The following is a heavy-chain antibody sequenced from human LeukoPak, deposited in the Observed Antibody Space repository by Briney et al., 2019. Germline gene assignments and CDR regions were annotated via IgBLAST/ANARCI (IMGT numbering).Heavy chain of an antibody. Sequence: GGSLRLSCAASEFSVGSNYMTWVRQAPGKGLEWVSLSGGSTYYADSVKGRFTISRDNSKNTLYLQMNSLRAEDTAVYYCARFVGSSWLAFDIWGQGTMVTVSS. CDR2: SGGST. D-gene: IGHD6-13*01. CDR1: EFSVGSNY. V-gene: IGHV3-66*01. CDR3: ARFVGSSWLAFDI. J-gene: IGHJ3*02.